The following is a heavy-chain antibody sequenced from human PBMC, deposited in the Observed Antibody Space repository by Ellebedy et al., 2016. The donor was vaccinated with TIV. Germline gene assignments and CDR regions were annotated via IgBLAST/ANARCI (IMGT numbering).Heavy chain of an antibody. D-gene: IGHD1-14*01. J-gene: IGHJ4*02. V-gene: IGHV4-59*01. Sequence: MPSETLSLTCTVSGGSISSNYWSWIPQPPGKGLEWIGYMSYSGRTDYNPSLKRRATVSIDTSKNQFSLKLSSVTAADTAVYYCARELSGNNRHAFDYWGQGTLVTVSS. CDR1: GGSISSNY. CDR3: ARELSGNNRHAFDY. CDR2: MSYSGRT.